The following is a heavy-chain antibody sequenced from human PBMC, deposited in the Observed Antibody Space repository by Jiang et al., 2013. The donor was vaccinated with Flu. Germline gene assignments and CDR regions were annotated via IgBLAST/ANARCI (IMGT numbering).Heavy chain of an antibody. CDR1: GGSITSIDSF. D-gene: IGHD4-17*01. CDR2: IDYSGFT. J-gene: IGHJ6*03. V-gene: IGHV4-39*01. CDR3: ARLTKVTTELDYYCYIDV. Sequence: GSGLVKPSETLSLTCTASGGSITSIDSFWGWIRQAPGKGLEWMGSIDYSGFTYYNSSLKSRVTISVDTSQDQFSLEMSSVTAADTALYYCARLTKVTTELDYYCYIDVWG.